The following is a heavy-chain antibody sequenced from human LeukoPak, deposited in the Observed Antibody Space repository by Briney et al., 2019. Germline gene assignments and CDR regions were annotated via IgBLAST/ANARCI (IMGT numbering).Heavy chain of an antibody. CDR3: ARDFKSSGLDI. V-gene: IGHV3-30*02. Sequence: GGSLRLSCAASGFTFSIYGIHWVRQAPGKGLEWVAFIRYDGSKKYYTYSVKGRFTISRDNSKNTLYLQMNSLRAEDTAVYYCARDFKSSGLDIWGQGTMVTVSS. J-gene: IGHJ3*02. CDR1: GFTFSIYG. D-gene: IGHD6-19*01. CDR2: IRYDGSKK.